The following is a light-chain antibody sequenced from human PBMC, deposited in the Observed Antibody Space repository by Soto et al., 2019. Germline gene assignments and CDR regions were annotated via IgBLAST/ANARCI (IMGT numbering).Light chain of an antibody. CDR1: SSDVGSYNL. Sequence: QSVLTQPASVSGSPVQSITISCTGTSSDVGSYNLVSWYQQHPGKAPKLMIYEGSKRPAGVSNRFSGSKSGNTASPTISGLQAEEEADYFCCSYAGSSTNVVFGGGTQMNV. V-gene: IGLV2-23*01. CDR3: CSYAGSSTNVV. CDR2: EGS. J-gene: IGLJ7*01.